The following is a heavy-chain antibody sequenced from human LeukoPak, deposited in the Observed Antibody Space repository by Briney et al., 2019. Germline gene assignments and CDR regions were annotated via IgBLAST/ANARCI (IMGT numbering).Heavy chain of an antibody. D-gene: IGHD6-13*01. Sequence: GGSLRLSCAASGFTFSSYAINWVRQAPGKGLEWVSAISGSGGSTYYADSVKGRFTISRDNSKNTLYLQMNSLRAEDTAVYYCVRDNPRQQGFAYWGQGTLVTVSS. CDR3: VRDNPRQQGFAY. J-gene: IGHJ4*02. V-gene: IGHV3-23*01. CDR2: ISGSGGST. CDR1: GFTFSSYA.